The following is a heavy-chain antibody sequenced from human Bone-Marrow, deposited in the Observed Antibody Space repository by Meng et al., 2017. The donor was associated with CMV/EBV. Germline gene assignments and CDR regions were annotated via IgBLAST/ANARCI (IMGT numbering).Heavy chain of an antibody. CDR3: ARGKVTDDAFDI. CDR2: INHSGST. D-gene: IGHD2-21*02. J-gene: IGHJ3*02. Sequence: SEPLSLTCAVYGGSFSGYYWSWIRQPPGKGLEWIGEINHSGSTNYNPSLKSRVTISVDTSKNQFSLKLSSVTAADTAVYYCARGKVTDDAFDIWGQGTMVTVSS. V-gene: IGHV4-34*01. CDR1: GGSFSGYY.